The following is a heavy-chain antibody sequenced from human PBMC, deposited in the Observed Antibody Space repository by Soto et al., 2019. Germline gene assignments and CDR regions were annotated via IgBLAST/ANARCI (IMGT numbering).Heavy chain of an antibody. Sequence: ASVKVSCKASGYTFTSYGISWVRQAPGQGLEWMGWISAYNGNTNYAQKLQGRVTMTTDTSTSTAYMELRSLRSDDTAVYYCARNCNSSSWYPGQLRCFDYWGQGTLVTVSS. CDR1: GYTFTSYG. J-gene: IGHJ4*02. CDR3: ARNCNSSSWYPGQLRCFDY. CDR2: ISAYNGNT. D-gene: IGHD6-13*01. V-gene: IGHV1-18*01.